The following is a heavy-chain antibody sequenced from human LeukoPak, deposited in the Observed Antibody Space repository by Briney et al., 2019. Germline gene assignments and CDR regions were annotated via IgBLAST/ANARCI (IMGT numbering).Heavy chain of an antibody. V-gene: IGHV3-73*01. CDR1: GFTFSGSA. J-gene: IGHJ4*02. Sequence: PGGSLRLSCAASGFTFSGSAIHWVRQASGKGLEWLGRIRSKANSYATAYGASVEGRFTISGDDSKNTAYLQMNSLITEDTAVYFCTALGIAAAGMDYWGQGTLVTVSS. D-gene: IGHD6-13*01. CDR3: TALGIAAAGMDY. CDR2: IRSKANSYAT.